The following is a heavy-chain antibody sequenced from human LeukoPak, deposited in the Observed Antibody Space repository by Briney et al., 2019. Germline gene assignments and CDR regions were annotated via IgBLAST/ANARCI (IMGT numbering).Heavy chain of an antibody. CDR1: GFTFSSYS. Sequence: PGGSLRLSCVASGFTFSSYSMNWVRQAPGKGLEWVSYISSSSSTIYYADSVKGRFTISRDNAKNSLYLQMNSLRAEDTAVYYCAREGCNSTSCHRIFDYWGQGTLVTVSS. J-gene: IGHJ4*02. CDR2: ISSSSSTI. D-gene: IGHD2-2*01. V-gene: IGHV3-48*04. CDR3: AREGCNSTSCHRIFDY.